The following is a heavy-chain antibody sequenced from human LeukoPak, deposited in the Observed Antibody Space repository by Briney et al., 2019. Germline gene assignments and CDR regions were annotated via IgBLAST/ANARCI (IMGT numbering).Heavy chain of an antibody. CDR2: ISGDGGST. D-gene: IGHD6-19*01. CDR1: GYMFHDYA. V-gene: IGHV3-43*02. J-gene: IGHJ4*02. Sequence: GGSLGLSCAAPGYMFHDYALHWVRQAPGKGLESVSLISGDGGSTFYADSVKGRFTISRDKSNNSLYLQMNSLRSDDTALYYCARESESSGWYDYWGQGTLVTVSS. CDR3: ARESESSGWYDY.